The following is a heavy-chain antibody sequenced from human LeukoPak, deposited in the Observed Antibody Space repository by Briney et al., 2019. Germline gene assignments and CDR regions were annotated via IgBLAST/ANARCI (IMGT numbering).Heavy chain of an antibody. Sequence: GGSLRLSCAASGFSVSSYYMSWVRQAPGKGLEWVSVIYSGGSTYYADSVKGRFTISRDNSKNTLHLQMNSLRAEDTAVYYCARGEGGSLQHFDYWGQGTLVTVSS. CDR3: ARGEGGSLQHFDY. V-gene: IGHV3-53*01. CDR2: IYSGGST. J-gene: IGHJ4*02. CDR1: GFSVSSYY. D-gene: IGHD1-26*01.